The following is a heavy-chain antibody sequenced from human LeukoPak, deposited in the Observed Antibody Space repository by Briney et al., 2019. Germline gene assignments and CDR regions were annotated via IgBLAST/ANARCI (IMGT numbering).Heavy chain of an antibody. Sequence: PSETLSLTCTVSGGSIDSSNYYWGWIRQPPGKGLEWIGSISYSGSSYYNPSLKSRVTISVDTSKNQFSLKVNSVTAADTAVYYCARVTGYMIEDYFDYWGQGILVTVSS. V-gene: IGHV4-39*01. CDR3: ARVTGYMIEDYFDY. CDR1: GGSIDSSNYY. J-gene: IGHJ4*02. CDR2: ISYSGSS. D-gene: IGHD3-9*01.